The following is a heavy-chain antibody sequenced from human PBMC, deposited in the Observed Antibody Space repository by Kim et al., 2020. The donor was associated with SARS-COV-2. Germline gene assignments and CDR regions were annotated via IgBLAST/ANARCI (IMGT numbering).Heavy chain of an antibody. J-gene: IGHJ4*02. CDR1: GYTFTSYA. D-gene: IGHD3-10*01. Sequence: ASVKVSCKASGYTFTSYAMHWVRQAPGQRLEWMGWINAGNGNTKYSQKFQGRVTITWDTSASTAYMELSSLRSEDTAVYYCARDLYVSRNYYGSGSYGYWGQGTLVTVSS. V-gene: IGHV1-3*01. CDR3: ARDLYVSRNYYGSGSYGY. CDR2: INAGNGNT.